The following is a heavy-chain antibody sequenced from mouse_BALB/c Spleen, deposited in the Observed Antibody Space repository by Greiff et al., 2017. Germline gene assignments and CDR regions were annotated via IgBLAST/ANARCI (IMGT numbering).Heavy chain of an antibody. CDR3: ARWDDAMDY. V-gene: IGHV3-2*02. CDR2: ISYSGST. D-gene: IGHD4-1*01. Sequence: EVQLQQSGPGLVKPSQSLSLTCTVTGYSITSDYAWNWIRQFPGNKLEWMGYISYSGSTSYNPSLKSRISITRDTSKNQFFLQLNSVTTEDTATYYCARWDDAMDYWGQGTSVTVSS. CDR1: GYSITSDYA. J-gene: IGHJ4*01.